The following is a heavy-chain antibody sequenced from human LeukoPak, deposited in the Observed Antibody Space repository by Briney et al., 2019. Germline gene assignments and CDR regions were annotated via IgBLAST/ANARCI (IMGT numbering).Heavy chain of an antibody. J-gene: IGHJ4*02. Sequence: PGGSLRLSCGASGFSFSTYGMHWVRQAPGKGLVWVSRIDSDGSSTSYADSVKGRFTISRDNAKNTLYLQMNSLGAEDTAVYYCARVGGSGWYKAYSFDYWGQGTLVTVSS. V-gene: IGHV3-74*01. CDR1: GFSFSTYG. D-gene: IGHD6-19*01. CDR3: ARVGGSGWYKAYSFDY. CDR2: IDSDGSST.